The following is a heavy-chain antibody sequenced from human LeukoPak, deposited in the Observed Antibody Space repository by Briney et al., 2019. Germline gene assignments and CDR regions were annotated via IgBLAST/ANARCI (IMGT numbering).Heavy chain of an antibody. V-gene: IGHV3-30*03. J-gene: IGHJ6*03. CDR1: GFTFSSYG. CDR3: ARNPPGIVGAPTHYCYYMDV. Sequence: PGGSLRLSCAASGFTFSSYGMHWVRQAPGKGLEWVAVISYDGSNKYYADSVKGRLTISRDNAKNSLYLQMNSLTAEDTAVYYCARNPPGIVGAPTHYCYYMDVWGRGTTVTISS. D-gene: IGHD1-26*01. CDR2: ISYDGSNK.